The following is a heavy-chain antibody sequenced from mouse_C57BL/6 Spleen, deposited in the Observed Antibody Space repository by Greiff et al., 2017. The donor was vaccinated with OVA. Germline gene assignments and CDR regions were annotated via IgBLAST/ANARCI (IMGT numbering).Heavy chain of an antibody. CDR2: IYPRSGNT. CDR3: ARRAGTGGYYFDY. D-gene: IGHD3-3*01. J-gene: IGHJ2*01. CDR1: GYTFTSYG. V-gene: IGHV1-81*01. Sequence: VQLQQSGAELARPGASVKLSCKASGYTFTSYGISWVKQRTGQGLEWIGEIYPRSGNTYYNEKFKGKATLTADKSSSTAYMGLRSLTSEDSAVYFCARRAGTGGYYFDYWGQGTTLTVSS.